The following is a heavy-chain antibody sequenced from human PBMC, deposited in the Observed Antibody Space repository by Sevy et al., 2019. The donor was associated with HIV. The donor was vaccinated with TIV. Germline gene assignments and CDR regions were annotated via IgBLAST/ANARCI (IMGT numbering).Heavy chain of an antibody. CDR1: GFTFSDHY. J-gene: IGHJ4*02. Sequence: GGSLRLSCVASGFTFSDHYMKWVRQAPGKGLEWVARTRNKADGYTTEYSASVKGRFTISRDESKNSLYVQMNSLKAEDTAVYYCATHAGIAAAGRVFDYWGQGTLVTVSS. CDR3: ATHAGIAAAGRVFDY. D-gene: IGHD6-13*01. V-gene: IGHV3-72*01. CDR2: TRNKADGYTT.